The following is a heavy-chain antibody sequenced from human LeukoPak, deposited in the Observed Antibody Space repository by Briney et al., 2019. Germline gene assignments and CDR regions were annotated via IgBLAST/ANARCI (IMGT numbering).Heavy chain of an antibody. CDR3: ARHWEGGSYVGYIDY. V-gene: IGHV4-39*01. CDR1: GGSISSSSYY. J-gene: IGHJ4*02. Sequence: ETSETLSLTCTVSGGSISSSSYYWGWIRQPPGKGLEWIGSIYHSGSTYYNPSLKSRVTISVDTSKNQFSLKLSSVTAADTAVYYCARHWEGGSYVGYIDYWGQGTLVTVSS. CDR2: IYHSGST. D-gene: IGHD1-26*01.